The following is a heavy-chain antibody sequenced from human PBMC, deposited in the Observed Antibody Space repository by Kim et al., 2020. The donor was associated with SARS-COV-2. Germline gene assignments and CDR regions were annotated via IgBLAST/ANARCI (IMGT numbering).Heavy chain of an antibody. D-gene: IGHD2-8*01. CDR2: VYTSGST. V-gene: IGHV4-4*07. CDR3: ARGPPNGNYRFDN. CDR1: GVSLSNFY. Sequence: SETLSLTCSVSGVSLSNFYFNWIRQAAGKGLEWIGRVYTSGSTIYNPSLETRLTMSIDTSKNEFSLSLPHLTAADTAVYYCARGPPNGNYRFDNWGRGIL. J-gene: IGHJ4*02.